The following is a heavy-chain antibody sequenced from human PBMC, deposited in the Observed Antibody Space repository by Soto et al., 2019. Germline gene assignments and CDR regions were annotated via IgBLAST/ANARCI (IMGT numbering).Heavy chain of an antibody. CDR2: INQDGSEK. V-gene: IGHV3-7*03. CDR1: GFTFSSYW. Sequence: PGGSLRLSCAGPGFTFSSYWMSWVRQAPGKGLEWVANINQDGSEKYYVDSVKGRFTISRDNAKNSLYLQINSLRVQDTAVYYCARDDAVYGYCYWGQGSLVTVSS. J-gene: IGHJ4*02. D-gene: IGHD5-18*01. CDR3: ARDDAVYGYCY.